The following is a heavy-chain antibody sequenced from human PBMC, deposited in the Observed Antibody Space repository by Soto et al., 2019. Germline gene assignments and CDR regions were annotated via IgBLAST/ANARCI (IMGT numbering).Heavy chain of an antibody. D-gene: IGHD6-19*01. CDR3: ARVGASMYSSGLEAFDI. V-gene: IGHV3-7*01. CDR1: GFTFSSYW. Sequence: EVQLVETGGDLVQPGGSLRLSCAASGFTFSSYWMSWVRQAPGKGLEWVANIKQDGSEKYYVDSVKGRFTISRDNAKNSLYLQMNSLRAEDTAVYYCARVGASMYSSGLEAFDIWGQGTMVTVSS. J-gene: IGHJ3*02. CDR2: IKQDGSEK.